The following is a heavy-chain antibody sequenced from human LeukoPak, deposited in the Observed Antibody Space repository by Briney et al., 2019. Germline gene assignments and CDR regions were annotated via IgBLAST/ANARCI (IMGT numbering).Heavy chain of an antibody. CDR2: IRYDGSNK. D-gene: IGHD3-3*01. Sequence: GGSLRLSCAASGFTFSSYWMSWVRQAPGKGLEWVAFIRYDGSNKYYADSVKGRFTISRDNSKNTLYLQMNSLRAEDTAVYYCAKDKGANPFGVVNNYYYYYYMDVGGKGTTVTVSS. CDR1: GFTFSSYW. CDR3: AKDKGANPFGVVNNYYYYYYMDV. J-gene: IGHJ6*03. V-gene: IGHV3-30*02.